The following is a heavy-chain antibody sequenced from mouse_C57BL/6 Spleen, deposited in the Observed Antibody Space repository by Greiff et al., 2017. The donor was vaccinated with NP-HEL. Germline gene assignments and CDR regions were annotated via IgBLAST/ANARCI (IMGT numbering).Heavy chain of an antibody. CDR3: TSGSSYWYFDV. J-gene: IGHJ1*03. V-gene: IGHV1-64*01. Sequence: QVQLQQPGAELVKPGASVKLSCKASGYTFTSYWMHWVKQRPGQGLEWIGMIHPTSGSTNYNEKFKSKATLTVDKSSSTAYMQLSSLTSEDSAVYYCTSGSSYWYFDVWGTGTTVTVSS. D-gene: IGHD1-1*01. CDR1: GYTFTSYW. CDR2: IHPTSGST.